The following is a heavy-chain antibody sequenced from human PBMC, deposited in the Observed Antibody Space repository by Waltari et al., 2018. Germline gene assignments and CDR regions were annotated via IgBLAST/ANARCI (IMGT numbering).Heavy chain of an antibody. Sequence: QLQLQESGSGLVKPSQTLSLTCAVSGGSISSGGYSWSWIRQPPGKGLEWIGYIYHSGSTYYNPSLKSRVTISVDRSKNQFSLKLSSVTAADTAVNYCARADDYGDLYYFDYWGQGTLVTVSS. V-gene: IGHV4-30-2*01. CDR3: ARADDYGDLYYFDY. CDR1: GGSISSGGYS. CDR2: IYHSGST. J-gene: IGHJ4*02. D-gene: IGHD4-17*01.